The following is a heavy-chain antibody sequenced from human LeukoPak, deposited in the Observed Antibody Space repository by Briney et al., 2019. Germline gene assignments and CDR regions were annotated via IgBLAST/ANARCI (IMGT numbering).Heavy chain of an antibody. Sequence: GGSPILYCEASGFTCNHYWMTLVRHAPGQGLGSVGFIASETYGGTAEYAASMKGRFTISRDDSKSIAYLQMNSLKTEDTGVYYCTKGPSGGSGIWGQGTLVIVSS. V-gene: IGHV3-49*04. CDR1: GFTCNHYW. CDR2: IASETYGGTA. J-gene: IGHJ4*02. CDR3: TKGPSGGSGI. D-gene: IGHD3-10*01.